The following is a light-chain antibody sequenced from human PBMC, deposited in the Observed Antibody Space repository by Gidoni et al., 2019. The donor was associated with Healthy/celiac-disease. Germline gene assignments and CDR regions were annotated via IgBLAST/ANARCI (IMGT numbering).Light chain of an antibody. Sequence: AIRLTQSPSSFSASTGDRVTITCRASQGISSYLAWYRQKPGKAPKLLIYAASTLQSGVPSRFSGSGSGTDFTLTISCLQSEDFATYYCQQYYSYPLLTFXGXTKVEIK. CDR3: QQYYSYPLLT. V-gene: IGKV1-8*01. CDR2: AAS. J-gene: IGKJ4*01. CDR1: QGISSY.